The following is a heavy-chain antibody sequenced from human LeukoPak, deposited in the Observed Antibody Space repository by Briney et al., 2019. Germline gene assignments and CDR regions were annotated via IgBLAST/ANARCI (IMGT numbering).Heavy chain of an antibody. Sequence: GGSLRLSCAASGFTFSSYAMSWVRQAPGKGLEWVSVISGSGDSTDYADSVKGRFTISRDNSKNTLYLQMNSLRAEDTAVYYCAKESRNNSGYYRDYWGQGTLVTVSS. CDR1: GFTFSSYA. CDR2: ISGSGDST. J-gene: IGHJ4*02. V-gene: IGHV3-23*01. D-gene: IGHD6-19*01. CDR3: AKESRNNSGYYRDY.